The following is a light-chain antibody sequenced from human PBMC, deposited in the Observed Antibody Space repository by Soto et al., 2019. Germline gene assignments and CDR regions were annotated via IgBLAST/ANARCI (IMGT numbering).Light chain of an antibody. CDR3: QQRNIWPPGT. J-gene: IGKJ5*01. Sequence: EIVLTQSAATLILSRRERATHYXRASLSVFSYLTWYQQTTGQXTRLLXXGEXNRATGIPARFSGSGSGEDFTLTISSLEPEDFAVYYCQQRNIWPPGTFGQGTRLEIK. CDR2: GEX. V-gene: IGKV3-11*01. CDR1: LSVFSY.